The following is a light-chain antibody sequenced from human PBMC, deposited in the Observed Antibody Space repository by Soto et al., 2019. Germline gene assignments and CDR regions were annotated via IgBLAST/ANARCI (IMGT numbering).Light chain of an antibody. J-gene: IGLJ3*02. CDR1: NSDLGNYKY. CDR3: SSYTTTITV. V-gene: IGLV2-14*01. CDR2: EVT. Sequence: QSALTQSASVSGSPGQSVTIPCTGTNSDLGNYKYVSWYQQYPGKPPQLLIYEVTNRPLGVSNRFSGSKSGNTASLTISGLQAEDEADYYCSSYTTTITVFGGGTKVTVL.